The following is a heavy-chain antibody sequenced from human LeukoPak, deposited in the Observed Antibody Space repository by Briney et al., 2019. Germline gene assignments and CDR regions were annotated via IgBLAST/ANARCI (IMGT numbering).Heavy chain of an antibody. CDR2: IYPGDSDT. V-gene: IGHV5-51*01. J-gene: IGHJ4*02. CDR1: GHSFTSYW. D-gene: IGHD3-10*01. CDR3: ARLGTYWSNYYFEY. Sequence: GESLKISCKGSGHSFTSYWTGWVRQMPGKGLEWMGIIYPGDSDTRYSPSFQGQVTISADKSINTAYLQWSSLKASDTAMYYCARLGTYWSNYYFEYWGQGTLVTVSS.